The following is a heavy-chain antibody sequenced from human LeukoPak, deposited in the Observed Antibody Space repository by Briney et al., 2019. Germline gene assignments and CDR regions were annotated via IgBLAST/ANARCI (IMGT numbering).Heavy chain of an antibody. CDR2: IYNSGTT. V-gene: IGHV4-59*01. J-gene: IGHJ4*02. Sequence: PSETLSLTCTVSGGSFTRYYWNWIRQPPGKGLEWVGYIYNSGTTNYNPSLKSRATISADTSKRQVSLRLSSVTAADTAVYYFAGGGYCDISSCSAPLFDWWGQGTPVTVSS. CDR1: GGSFTRYY. CDR3: AGGGYCDISSCSAPLFDW. D-gene: IGHD2-15*01.